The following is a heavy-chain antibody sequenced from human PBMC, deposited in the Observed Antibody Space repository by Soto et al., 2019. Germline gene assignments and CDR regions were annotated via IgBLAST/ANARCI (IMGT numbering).Heavy chain of an antibody. CDR1: GFTFSNSW. V-gene: IGHV3-74*01. J-gene: IGHJ4*02. D-gene: IGHD2-2*01. CDR2: INADGTST. CDR3: VKVLARGVGVPRFYFDS. Sequence: GGSLTLSCAASGFTFSNSWMHWVRQVSGRGLEWVSRINADGTSTSYADSVKGRFTISRDNAKNTLCLHVNSLRAEDTAVYYCVKVLARGVGVPRFYFDSWGQGALVTVSS.